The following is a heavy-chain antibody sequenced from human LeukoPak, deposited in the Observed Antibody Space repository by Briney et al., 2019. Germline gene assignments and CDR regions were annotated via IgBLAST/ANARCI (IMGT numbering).Heavy chain of an antibody. Sequence: PSETLSLTCTVSGGSISSYYWSWTRQPPGKGLEWIGYIYYSGSTNYNPSLKSRVTISVDTSKNQFSLKLSSVTAAGTAVYYCARGGSLRPPIYFDYWGQGTLVTVSS. CDR3: ARGGSLRPPIYFDY. V-gene: IGHV4-59*01. J-gene: IGHJ4*02. D-gene: IGHD6-13*01. CDR1: GGSISSYY. CDR2: IYYSGST.